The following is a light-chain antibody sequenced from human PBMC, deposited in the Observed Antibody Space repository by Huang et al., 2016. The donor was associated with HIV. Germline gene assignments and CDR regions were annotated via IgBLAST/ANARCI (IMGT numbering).Light chain of an antibody. Sequence: IQMAQSPSSLSASVGDRVTITCRASQSINRSLNWYQLKPGKAPKFLIYHASTLQSGVPSRCSGSGSGTDFTLTITSLQPEDFATYFCQQSYSAPPTFGGGTKVEIK. V-gene: IGKV1-39*01. CDR3: QQSYSAPPT. J-gene: IGKJ4*01. CDR2: HAS. CDR1: QSINRS.